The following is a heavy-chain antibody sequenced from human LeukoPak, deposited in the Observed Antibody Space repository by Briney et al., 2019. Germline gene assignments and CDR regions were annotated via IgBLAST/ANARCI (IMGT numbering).Heavy chain of an antibody. Sequence: PGGSLRLSCAAYGFTFSSYGMHWVRQAPGKGLEWVAFIRYDGSNKYYADSVKGRFTISRDNSKNTLYLQMNSLRAEDTAVYYCAKGRYCSSTSCYSTAFDIWGQGTMVTVSS. CDR3: AKGRYCSSTSCYSTAFDI. J-gene: IGHJ3*02. V-gene: IGHV3-30*02. D-gene: IGHD2-2*02. CDR2: IRYDGSNK. CDR1: GFTFSSYG.